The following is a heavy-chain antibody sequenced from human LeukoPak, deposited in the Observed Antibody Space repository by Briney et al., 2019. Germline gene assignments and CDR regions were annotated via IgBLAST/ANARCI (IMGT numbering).Heavy chain of an antibody. J-gene: IGHJ4*02. Sequence: SETLSLTCTVSGDPISSYYWSWIRQPPGKGLEWIGYIYYSGSTKYNPSLKSRVTISIDTSKNQFSLKLRSVTAADTAVYYCATDTGSRFAYWGLGALVTVSS. D-gene: IGHD1-26*01. CDR2: IYYSGST. CDR1: GDPISSYY. V-gene: IGHV4-59*01. CDR3: ATDTGSRFAY.